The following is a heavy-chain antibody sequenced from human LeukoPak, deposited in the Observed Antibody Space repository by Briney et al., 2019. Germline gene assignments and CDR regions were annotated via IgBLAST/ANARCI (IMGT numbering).Heavy chain of an antibody. V-gene: IGHV3-7*01. CDR3: GRVDLRTFHHNYYMDV. CDR2: INEDGSEK. D-gene: IGHD1-14*01. J-gene: IGHJ6*03. CDR1: GFTFSNYW. Sequence: GGSLRLSCAASGFTFSNYWMGWVRQAPGKGLEWVVNINEDGSEKYYVDSVKGRFTISRDNAKKSLYRQMNSLRAEDAAVYYCGRVDLRTFHHNYYMDVWGKGTTVTVSS.